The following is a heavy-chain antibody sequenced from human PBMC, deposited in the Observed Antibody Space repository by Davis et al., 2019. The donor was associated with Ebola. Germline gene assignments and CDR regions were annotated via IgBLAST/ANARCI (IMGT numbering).Heavy chain of an antibody. CDR2: TITDNGNR. CDR3: ANCISTSCYLPNGMDV. V-gene: IGHV1-18*04. D-gene: IGHD2-2*01. CDR1: VYTLTSYG. J-gene: IGHJ6*02. Sequence: SVTVSRLASVYTLTSYGISWVRQAPGQGLEWMGWTITDNGNRNYAQKFQGRVTMSTDTSTNTAYMELRSLRSEDTAVYYCANCISTSCYLPNGMDVWGQGTTVTVSS.